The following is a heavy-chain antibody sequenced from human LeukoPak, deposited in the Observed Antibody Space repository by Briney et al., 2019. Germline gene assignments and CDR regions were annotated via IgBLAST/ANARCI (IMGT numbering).Heavy chain of an antibody. CDR3: ARAPSGCGGTCPSDH. D-gene: IGHD2-15*01. J-gene: IGHJ4*02. Sequence: SETLSLTCTVSGGSIRGYFGSWIRQPAGKGLEWIGRIHDNGDSNHNPSLKSRVTMALDTSGNQVSLKLTSVTAADKAVYYCARAPSGCGGTCPSDHWGPGTLVTVSS. CDR1: GGSIRGYF. V-gene: IGHV4-4*07. CDR2: IHDNGDS.